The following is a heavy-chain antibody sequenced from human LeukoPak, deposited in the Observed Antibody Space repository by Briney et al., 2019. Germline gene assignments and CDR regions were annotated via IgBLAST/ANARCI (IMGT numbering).Heavy chain of an antibody. CDR1: GYTFTGYY. CDR2: INPNSGGT. CDR3: ARRVVITTRWFDP. D-gene: IGHD3-22*01. Sequence: ASVKVSCKASGYTFTGYYMHWVRQAPGQGLEWMGWINPNSGGTNYAQKFQGRVTMTRDTSISTAYMELSRLRSDDTAMYYCARRVVITTRWFDPWGQGTLVTVSS. J-gene: IGHJ5*02. V-gene: IGHV1-2*02.